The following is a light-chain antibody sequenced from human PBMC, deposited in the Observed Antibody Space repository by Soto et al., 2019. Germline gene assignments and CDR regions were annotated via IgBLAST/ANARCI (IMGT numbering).Light chain of an antibody. CDR1: SSDIGGHNY. CDR3: SSFTSSDTVV. Sequence: QSALTQPASVSGSPGQSITISCTGTSSDIGGHNYVSWYQQHPGKAPKLMVYDVTNRPSGVSDRFSGSKSGNTASLTISGLQAEDEADYHCSSFTSSDTVVFGGGTKLTVL. J-gene: IGLJ2*01. CDR2: DVT. V-gene: IGLV2-14*01.